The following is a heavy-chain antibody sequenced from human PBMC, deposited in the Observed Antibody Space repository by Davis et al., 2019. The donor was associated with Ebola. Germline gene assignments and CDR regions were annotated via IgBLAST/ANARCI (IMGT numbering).Heavy chain of an antibody. D-gene: IGHD5-12*01. CDR1: GYTFTNYY. CDR3: TTPGGQDSGYDVFDI. CDR2: INPNDGRT. V-gene: IGHV1-46*03. Sequence: ASVKVSCKASGYTFTNYYMHWVRQAPGQGLEWMGMINPNDGRTIYAQKCQGRVTVTRDTSTTTVYMDLSSLRSEDTALYYCTTPGGQDSGYDVFDIWGQGKMVTVSS. J-gene: IGHJ3*02.